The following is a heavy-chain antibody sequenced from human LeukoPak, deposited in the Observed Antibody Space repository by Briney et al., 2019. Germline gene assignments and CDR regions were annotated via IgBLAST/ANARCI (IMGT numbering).Heavy chain of an antibody. D-gene: IGHD3-22*01. CDR2: IRYDGSNK. V-gene: IGHV3-30*02. Sequence: PGGSLRLSCAASGFTFSRYWMHWVRQAPGKGLEWVAFIRYDGSNKYYADSVKGRFTISRDNSKNTLYLQMNSLRAEDTAVYYCAKSYYDSSGYYYVSYWGQGTLVTVSS. CDR3: AKSYYDSSGYYYVSY. CDR1: GFTFSRYW. J-gene: IGHJ4*02.